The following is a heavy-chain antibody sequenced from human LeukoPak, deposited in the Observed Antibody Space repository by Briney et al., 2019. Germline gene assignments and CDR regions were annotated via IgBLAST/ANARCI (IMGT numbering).Heavy chain of an antibody. J-gene: IGHJ5*02. CDR3: ARDRARIAVAASGWFDP. CDR1: GGSITGYY. Sequence: SETLSLTCTVSGGSITGYYWSWIRQPPGKGLEWIGYIYYSGSTNYNPSLKSRVTISVDTSKNQFSLKLSSVTAADTAVYYCARDRARIAVAASGWFDPWGQGTLVTVSS. V-gene: IGHV4-59*01. D-gene: IGHD6-19*01. CDR2: IYYSGST.